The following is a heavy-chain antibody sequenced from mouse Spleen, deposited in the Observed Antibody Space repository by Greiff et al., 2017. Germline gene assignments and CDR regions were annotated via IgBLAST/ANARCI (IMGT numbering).Heavy chain of an antibody. J-gene: IGHJ4*01. CDR1: GFSLTSYG. D-gene: IGHD2-4*01. V-gene: IGHV2-2*02. Sequence: QVQLQQSGPGLVQPSQSLSITCTVSGFSLTSYGVHWVRQSPGKGLEWLGVIWSGGSTDYNAAFIYRLSISKDNSKSQVFFKMNSLQANDTAIYYCASNYDYSYAMDYWGQGTSVTVSS. CDR3: ASNYDYSYAMDY. CDR2: IWSGGST.